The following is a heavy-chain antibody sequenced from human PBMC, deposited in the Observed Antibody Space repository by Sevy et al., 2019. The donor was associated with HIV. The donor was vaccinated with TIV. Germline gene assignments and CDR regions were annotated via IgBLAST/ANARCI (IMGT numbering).Heavy chain of an antibody. CDR3: ARGRGIDYGDHTAFDI. V-gene: IGHV4-34*01. D-gene: IGHD4-17*01. CDR1: GGSFSGYY. Sequence: SETLSLTCAVYGGSFSGYYRSWIRQPPGKGLEWIGEINHSGSTNYNPSLKSRVTISVDTSKNQFSLKLSSVTAADTAVYYCARGRGIDYGDHTAFDIWGQGTMVTVSS. J-gene: IGHJ3*02. CDR2: INHSGST.